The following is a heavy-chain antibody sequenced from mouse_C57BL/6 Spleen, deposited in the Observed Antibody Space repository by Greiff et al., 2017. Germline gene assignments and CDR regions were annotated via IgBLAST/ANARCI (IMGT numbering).Heavy chain of an antibody. CDR3: ASSLQSYYIDY. CDR1: GYTFTDYN. CDR2: INPNNDGT. Sequence: EVQLQQSGPELVKPGASVKMSCKASGYTFTDYNMHWVKQSHGKSLEWIGYINPNNDGTSYNQKFTGKATLTVHKSSSTAYMGLRSLTPEDSAVYYCASSLQSYYIDYWGKGTTLTVSS. V-gene: IGHV1-22*01. D-gene: IGHD6-2*01. J-gene: IGHJ2*01.